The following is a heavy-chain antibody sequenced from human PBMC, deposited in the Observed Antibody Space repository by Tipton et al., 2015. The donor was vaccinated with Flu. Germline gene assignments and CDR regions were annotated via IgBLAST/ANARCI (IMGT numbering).Heavy chain of an antibody. V-gene: IGHV4-39*07. J-gene: IGHJ4*02. Sequence: LRLSCTVSGGSITSSAYYWAWIRQPPGKGLVWIGSIYNSGNTYYNPSLKSRVTISVDTSKNEVSLKLNSVTAADSAIYYCARGGYYSGSGELDSWGQGTLVTVSS. CDR2: IYNSGNT. D-gene: IGHD3-10*01. CDR1: GGSITSSAYY. CDR3: ARGGYYSGSGELDS.